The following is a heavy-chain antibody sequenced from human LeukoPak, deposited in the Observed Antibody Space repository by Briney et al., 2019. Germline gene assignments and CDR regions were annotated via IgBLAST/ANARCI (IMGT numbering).Heavy chain of an antibody. CDR2: ISGSGGST. D-gene: IGHD3-3*01. Sequence: GGSLRLSCAASGFTFSSYAMSWVRQAPGKGLEWVSAISGSGGSTYYADSVKGRFTISRDNSKNTLYLQMNSLRAEDTAVYYCAKSTITTRRGNYCMDVWGKGTTVTVSS. V-gene: IGHV3-23*01. CDR3: AKSTITTRRGNYCMDV. J-gene: IGHJ6*03. CDR1: GFTFSSYA.